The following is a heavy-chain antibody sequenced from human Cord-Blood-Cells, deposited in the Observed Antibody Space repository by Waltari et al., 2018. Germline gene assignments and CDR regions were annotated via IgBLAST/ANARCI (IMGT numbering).Heavy chain of an antibody. J-gene: IGHJ4*02. Sequence: QVQLQQWGAGLLKPSETLSLTCAVYGGSFSGYYWSWIRQPPGKGLEWIGEINHSGSTNYNPSLKSRVTISVDTSKNQFSLKLSSVTGADTAVYYCARGSVQGFDYWGQGTLVTVSS. V-gene: IGHV4-34*01. CDR2: INHSGST. CDR1: GGSFSGYY. CDR3: ARGSVQGFDY.